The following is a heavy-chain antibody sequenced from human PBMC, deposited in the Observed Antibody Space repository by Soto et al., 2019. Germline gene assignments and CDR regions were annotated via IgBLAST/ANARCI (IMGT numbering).Heavy chain of an antibody. CDR1: GFTFSNYW. V-gene: IGHV3-74*01. CDR2: INSDGTST. J-gene: IGHJ5*02. Sequence: RGSLRLSCAASGFTFSNYWMQWVRQAPGKGLVWVSRINSDGTSTTYADSVKGRFTISRDNAKNTLYLQMNSLRTEDTTVYYCVGDISGWAGWFDPWGKGTLVTVSS. CDR3: VGDISGWAGWFDP. D-gene: IGHD6-19*01.